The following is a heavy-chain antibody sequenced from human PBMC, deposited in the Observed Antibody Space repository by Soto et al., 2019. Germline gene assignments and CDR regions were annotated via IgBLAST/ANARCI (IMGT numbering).Heavy chain of an antibody. Sequence: GGSLRLSCAASGFTFGSYSMNWVRQAPGKGLEWVSFILSSGGIIYYADSVKGRFTISRDNSKNTLYLQMNSLRAEDTAVYYCAKERALAIYCSGGSCYPLDYWGQGTLVTVSS. J-gene: IGHJ4*02. CDR3: AKERALAIYCSGGSCYPLDY. CDR2: ILSSGGII. CDR1: GFTFGSYS. D-gene: IGHD2-15*01. V-gene: IGHV3-48*01.